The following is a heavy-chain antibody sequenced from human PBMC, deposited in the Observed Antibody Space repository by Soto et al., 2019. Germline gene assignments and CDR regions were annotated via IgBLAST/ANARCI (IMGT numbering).Heavy chain of an antibody. V-gene: IGHV6-1*01. CDR2: TYYRSNVYN. J-gene: IGHJ4*02. CDR3: ARGIGNSGSIYFDY. D-gene: IGHD3-22*01. Sequence: SQTLSLTCAISGASVPSNSAAWNWIRQSPSRGLEWLGRTYYRSNVYNDYSVSVKSRITINPDTSKNHFSLKLSSVTAADTAVYYCARGIGNSGSIYFDYWGQGTLVTVSS. CDR1: GASVPSNSAA.